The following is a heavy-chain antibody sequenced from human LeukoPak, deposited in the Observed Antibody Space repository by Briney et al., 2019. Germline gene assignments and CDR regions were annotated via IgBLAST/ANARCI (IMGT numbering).Heavy chain of an antibody. CDR2: ISPYNGNT. CDR3: AKDLWRFER. CDR1: GYDFTSVG. D-gene: IGHD4/OR15-4a*01. J-gene: IGHJ4*02. V-gene: IGHV1-18*01. Sequence: ASVKVSCKASGYDFTSVGITWVRQAPGQGLEWMGWISPYNGNTRYVQKLQGRVTMTTDTSTSTAYMELRSLRFDDTAVYYCAKDLWRFERWGQGTLVTVSS.